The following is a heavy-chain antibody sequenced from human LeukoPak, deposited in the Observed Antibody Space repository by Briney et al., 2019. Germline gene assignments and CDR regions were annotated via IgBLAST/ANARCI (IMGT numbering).Heavy chain of an antibody. J-gene: IGHJ4*02. CDR2: ISGSGGST. CDR3: AKDGGGYDTSGYYYGDY. Sequence: GGPLRLSCAASGFTFSSYAMSWVRQAPGKGLEWVSTISGSGGSTYYADSVKGRFTISRDNSKDTLYLQMNSLRAEDTAVYYCAKDGGGYDTSGYYYGDYWGQGTLVTVSS. CDR1: GFTFSSYA. D-gene: IGHD3-22*01. V-gene: IGHV3-23*01.